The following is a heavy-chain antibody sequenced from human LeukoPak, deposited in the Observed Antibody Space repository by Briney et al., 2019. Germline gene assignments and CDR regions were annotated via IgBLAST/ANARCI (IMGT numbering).Heavy chain of an antibody. CDR3: ARALLWFGELDTSYYYYGMDV. D-gene: IGHD3-10*01. Sequence: ASVKVSCKASGGTFSSYAISWVRQAPGQGLEWLGRIIPILGIANYAQKFQGKVTITTDKFTSTAYMELSSLRSQDTAVYYCARALLWFGELDTSYYYYGMDVWGQGTPVTVSS. CDR1: GGTFSSYA. V-gene: IGHV1-69*04. CDR2: IIPILGIA. J-gene: IGHJ6*02.